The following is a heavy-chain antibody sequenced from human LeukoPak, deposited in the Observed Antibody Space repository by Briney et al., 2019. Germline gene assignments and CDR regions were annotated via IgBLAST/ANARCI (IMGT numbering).Heavy chain of an antibody. CDR3: ARKYCSGGSCYSGVGWFDP. D-gene: IGHD2-15*01. CDR2: IWYDGSNK. CDR1: GFTFSSYG. Sequence: GGSLRLSCAASGFTFSSYGMHWVRQAPGKGLEWVAVIWYDGSNKYYADSVKGRFTVSRDNSKNTLYLQMNSLRAEDTAVYYCARKYCSGGSCYSGVGWFDPWGQGTLVTVSS. V-gene: IGHV3-33*01. J-gene: IGHJ5*02.